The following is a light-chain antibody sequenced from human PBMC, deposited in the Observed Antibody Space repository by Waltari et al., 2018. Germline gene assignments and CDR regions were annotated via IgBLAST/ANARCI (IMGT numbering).Light chain of an antibody. Sequence: EIVLTQSPGTLSLSPGERATLSCRASQSVSSSYLAWYQQKPGQAPRLLIYGASSRATDIPDRFSGSGSATDVTLTISRLEPKDFAVYYCKQYDSSPRYTFGQGTKLEIK. V-gene: IGKV3-20*01. CDR1: QSVSSSY. CDR3: KQYDSSPRYT. J-gene: IGKJ2*01. CDR2: GAS.